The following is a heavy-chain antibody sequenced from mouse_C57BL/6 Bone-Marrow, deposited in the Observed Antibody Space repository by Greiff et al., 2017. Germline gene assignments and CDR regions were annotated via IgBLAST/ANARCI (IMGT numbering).Heavy chain of an antibody. CDR1: GYTFTNYW. J-gene: IGHJ3*01. CDR2: IYPGGGYT. V-gene: IGHV1-63*01. CDR3: AREGLRRGGFAY. Sequence: QVHVKQSGAELVRPGTSVKMSCKASGYTFTNYWIGWAKQRPGHGLEWIGDIYPGGGYTNYNEKFKGKATLTADKSSSTAYMQFSSLTSEDSASYYCAREGLRRGGFAYWGQGTLVTVSA. D-gene: IGHD2-4*01.